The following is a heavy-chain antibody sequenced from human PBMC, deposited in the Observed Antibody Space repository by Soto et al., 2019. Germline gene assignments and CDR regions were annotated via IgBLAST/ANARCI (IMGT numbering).Heavy chain of an antibody. D-gene: IGHD3-16*01. CDR3: VRGRCCLTGRCFPNWFDS. CDR1: GDSISTVDYF. Sequence: QVHLLESGPGLVKPSQTLSLTCSVSGDSISTVDYFWAWIRQPPGQALEYIGYIYKSTTTYYNPSFESRVAISLDTSKSQFSLNVTSVTAAVTAVYFCVRGRCCLTGRCFPNWFDSWGRGTLVTVSS. CDR2: IYKSTTT. J-gene: IGHJ5*01. V-gene: IGHV4-30-4*01.